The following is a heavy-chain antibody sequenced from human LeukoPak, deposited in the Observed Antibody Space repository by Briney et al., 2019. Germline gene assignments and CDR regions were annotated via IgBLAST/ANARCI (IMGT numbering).Heavy chain of an antibody. CDR2: ISGSGGST. CDR3: AKADGVIVVVPAATN. Sequence: GGSLRLSCAASGFTFSSYAMSWVRQAPGKGLEWVSAISGSGGSTYYADSAKGRFTISRDNSKNTLYLQMNSLRAEDTAVYYCAKADGVIVVVPAATNWGQGTLVTVSS. V-gene: IGHV3-23*01. J-gene: IGHJ4*02. CDR1: GFTFSSYA. D-gene: IGHD2-2*01.